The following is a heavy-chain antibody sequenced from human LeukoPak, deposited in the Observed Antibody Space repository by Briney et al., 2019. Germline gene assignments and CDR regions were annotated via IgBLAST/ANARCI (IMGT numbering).Heavy chain of an antibody. J-gene: IGHJ4*02. CDR1: GFTVSSNF. D-gene: IGHD6-19*01. CDR3: ARIAVAGLSFDY. Sequence: PGGSLRLSCAASGFTVSSNFMSWVRQTPGKGLEWVSIIYSGGTTYYGDSVKGRFTISRDNSKNTLYLQMNSLSADDTAVYHCARIAVAGLSFDYWGQGTLVTVSS. CDR2: IYSGGTT. V-gene: IGHV3-53*01.